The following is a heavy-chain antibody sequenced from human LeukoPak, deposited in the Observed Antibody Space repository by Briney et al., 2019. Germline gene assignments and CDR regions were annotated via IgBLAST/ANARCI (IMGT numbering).Heavy chain of an antibody. CDR1: GITLSSYG. D-gene: IGHD2-21*02. J-gene: IGHJ2*01. V-gene: IGHV3-48*04. CDR3: ARDPTAYCGGDCFHADWYFDL. CDR2: ISSSSSTI. Sequence: GGSLRLSCAASGITLSSYGMNWVRQAPGKGLEWVSYISSSSSTIYYADSVKGRFTISRDNAKNSLYLQMNSLRAEDTAVYYCARDPTAYCGGDCFHADWYFDLWGRGTLVTVSS.